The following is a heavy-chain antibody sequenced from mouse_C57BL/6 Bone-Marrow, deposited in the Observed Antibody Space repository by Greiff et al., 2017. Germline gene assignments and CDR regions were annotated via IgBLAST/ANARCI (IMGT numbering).Heavy chain of an antibody. CDR3: APGGDTLDY. V-gene: IGHV1-4*01. D-gene: IGHD5-1-1*01. CDR2: INPSSGYT. J-gene: IGHJ2*01. Sequence: QVQLQQSGAELARPGASVKMSCKASGYTFTSYTMHWVKQRPGQGLEWIGYINPSSGYTKYNQKFKDKATLTADKSSSTAYMQLSSLTSEDSSVYYCAPGGDTLDYWGQGTTLTVSS. CDR1: GYTFTSYT.